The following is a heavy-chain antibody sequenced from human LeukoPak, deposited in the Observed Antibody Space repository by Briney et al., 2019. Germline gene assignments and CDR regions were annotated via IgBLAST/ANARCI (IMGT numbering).Heavy chain of an antibody. V-gene: IGHV1-18*01. CDR3: VRGYRRIKDGFDY. Sequence: GASVKVSCKASGGTFSSYAISWVRQAPGQGLEWMGWISAYNGNTNYAQKLQGRVTMTTDTSTSTAYMELRSLRSDDTAVYYCVRGYRRIKDGFDYWGQGTLVTVSS. CDR1: GGTFSSYA. D-gene: IGHD1-1*01. CDR2: ISAYNGNT. J-gene: IGHJ4*02.